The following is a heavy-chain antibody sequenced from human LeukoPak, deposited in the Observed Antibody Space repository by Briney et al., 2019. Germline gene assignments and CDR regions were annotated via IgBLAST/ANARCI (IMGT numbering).Heavy chain of an antibody. CDR2: ISWNSGSI. D-gene: IGHD6-19*01. Sequence: PGRSLRLSCAASGFTFDDYAMHWVRQAPGKGLEWVSGISWNSGSIGYADSVKGRFTISRDNAKNSLYLQMNSLRAEDTAVYYCARLIAVLYYFDYWGQGTLVTVSS. V-gene: IGHV3-9*01. J-gene: IGHJ4*02. CDR1: GFTFDDYA. CDR3: ARLIAVLYYFDY.